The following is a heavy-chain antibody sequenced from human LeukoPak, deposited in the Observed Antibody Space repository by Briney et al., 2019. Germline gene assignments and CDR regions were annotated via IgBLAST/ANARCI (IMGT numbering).Heavy chain of an antibody. CDR1: AFTFSSYA. CDR3: AREGGHSSGYYEVDY. D-gene: IGHD3-22*01. CDR2: ISGSGRST. Sequence: GGSLRLSCAASAFTFSSYAMSWVRQAPGKGLEWVSAISGSGRSTYFADSVKGRFTISRDNSKNTLYLQMTSLRAEDTAIYYCAREGGHSSGYYEVDYWGQGTLVTVSS. V-gene: IGHV3-23*01. J-gene: IGHJ4*02.